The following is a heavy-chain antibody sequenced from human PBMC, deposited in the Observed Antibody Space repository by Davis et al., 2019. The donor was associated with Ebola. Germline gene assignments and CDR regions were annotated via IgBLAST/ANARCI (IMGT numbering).Heavy chain of an antibody. CDR2: ISSDSDYI. D-gene: IGHD5-18*01. V-gene: IGHV3-21*01. Sequence: GGSLRLSCAASGFTFSTYSMSWVRQAPGKGLEWVSSISSDSDYIYYADSVKGRFTISRDNAKNSLYLQMNSLRDEDTAVYYCARGTVDTAMVYYYYGMDVWGQGTTVTVSS. J-gene: IGHJ6*02. CDR3: ARGTVDTAMVYYYYGMDV. CDR1: GFTFSTYS.